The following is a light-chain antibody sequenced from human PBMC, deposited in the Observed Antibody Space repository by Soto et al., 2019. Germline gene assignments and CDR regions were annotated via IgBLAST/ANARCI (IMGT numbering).Light chain of an antibody. Sequence: DIQMTQSPSSLFGSVGDRVTITCRASQIINTWLAWYQQKPGKAPKLLIYRASNLVNGVPSRFSGSGSGTEFTLTISSLQPDDFSIYYCQQYETYSGTFGPGTKVDL. V-gene: IGKV1-5*03. CDR3: QQYETYSGT. CDR1: QIINTW. CDR2: RAS. J-gene: IGKJ3*01.